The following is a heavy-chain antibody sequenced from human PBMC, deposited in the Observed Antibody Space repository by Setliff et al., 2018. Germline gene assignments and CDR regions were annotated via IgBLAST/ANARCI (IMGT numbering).Heavy chain of an antibody. CDR1: GYNFTGYY. D-gene: IGHD5-12*01. Sequence: ASVKVSCKASGYNFTGYYMYWVRQAPGQGLEWMGWINPNSGGTNYAQKFQGRVSMTRDTSISTAFLELNGLRSNDTAVYYCTKDLKKWLQFGWYFDLWGRGTLVTVSS. J-gene: IGHJ2*01. V-gene: IGHV1-2*02. CDR3: TKDLKKWLQFGWYFDL. CDR2: INPNSGGT.